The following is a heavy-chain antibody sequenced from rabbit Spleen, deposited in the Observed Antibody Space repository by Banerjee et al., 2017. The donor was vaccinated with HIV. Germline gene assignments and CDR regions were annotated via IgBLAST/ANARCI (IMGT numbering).Heavy chain of an antibody. CDR3: ARDSGTSFSSYGMDL. V-gene: IGHV1S40*01. J-gene: IGHJ6*01. CDR2: IGGGVSSIT. CDR1: GFDFSSNA. D-gene: IGHD8-1*01. Sequence: QSLEESGGGLVRPEGSLTLTCKASGFDFSSNAMCWVRQAPGKRPEWIACIGGGVSSITYYATWAKGRFTISKTSSTTVTLQMTSLTAADTATYFCARDSGTSFSSYGMDLWGPGTLVTVS.